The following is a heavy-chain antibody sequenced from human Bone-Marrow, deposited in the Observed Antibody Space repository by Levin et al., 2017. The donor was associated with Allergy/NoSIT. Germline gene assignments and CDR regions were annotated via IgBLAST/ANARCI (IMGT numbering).Heavy chain of an antibody. V-gene: IGHV3-15*04. Sequence: ASLPLSFAASCFRFRLAWMSWVRQAPGKGLEWVGRIESNNDGGTTDYAAPVKGRFTISRDDSTNMVFLQMNSLKTEDTAVYYCTTLRFLPDYHGVDVWGQGTTVTVSS. CDR3: TTLRFLPDYHGVDV. J-gene: IGHJ6*02. CDR2: IESNNDGGTT. CDR1: CFRFRLAW. D-gene: IGHD3-3*01.